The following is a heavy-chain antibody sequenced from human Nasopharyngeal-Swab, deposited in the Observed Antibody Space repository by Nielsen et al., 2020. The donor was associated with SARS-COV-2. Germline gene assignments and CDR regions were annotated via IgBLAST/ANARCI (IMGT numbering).Heavy chain of an antibody. V-gene: IGHV3-30-3*01. Sequence: LSLTYAASGFTFSSYAMHWVRQAPGKGLEWLAVISYDGSNKYYADSVKGRFTISRDNSKNTLYLQMNSLRAEDTAVYYCASAYGGSYWYFDLWGRGTLVTVSS. D-gene: IGHD4-23*01. CDR3: ASAYGGSYWYFDL. J-gene: IGHJ2*01. CDR2: ISYDGSNK. CDR1: GFTFSSYA.